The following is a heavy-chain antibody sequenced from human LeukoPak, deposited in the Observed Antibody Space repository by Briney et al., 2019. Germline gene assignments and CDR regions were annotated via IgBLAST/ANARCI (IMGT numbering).Heavy chain of an antibody. J-gene: IGHJ4*02. Sequence: SETLSLTCTVSGASISSYYWSWIRQPPGKGLEWIGRIYYSGSTNYNPSLKSRITISVDTSKNQFSLKVSSVTAADTAVYYCAEGYSSSWHQFDHWGQGTLVTVSS. D-gene: IGHD6-13*01. CDR2: IYYSGST. CDR3: AEGYSSSWHQFDH. V-gene: IGHV4-59*01. CDR1: GASISSYY.